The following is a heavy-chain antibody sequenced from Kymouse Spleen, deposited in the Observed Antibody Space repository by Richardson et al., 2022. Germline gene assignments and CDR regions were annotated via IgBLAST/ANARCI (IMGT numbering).Heavy chain of an antibody. D-gene: IGHD5-24*01. Sequence: QVQLVESGGGVVQPGRSLRLSCAASGFTFSSYGMHWVRQAPGKGLEWVAVISYDGSNKYYADSVKGRFTISRDNSKNTLYLQMNSLRAEDTAVYYCAKDRATIRDYYYYYGMDVWGQGTTVTVSS. V-gene: IGHV3-30*18. CDR3: AKDRATIRDYYYYYGMDV. CDR1: GFTFSSYG. J-gene: IGHJ6*02. CDR2: ISYDGSNK.